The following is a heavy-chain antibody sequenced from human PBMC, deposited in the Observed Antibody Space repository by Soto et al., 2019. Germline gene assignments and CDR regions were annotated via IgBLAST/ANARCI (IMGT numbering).Heavy chain of an antibody. CDR1: GGTFSSYA. J-gene: IGHJ5*02. D-gene: IGHD2-2*02. CDR2: IIPIFGTA. CDR3: AAGTDCGSTSCYTSSWFDP. V-gene: IGHV1-69*13. Sequence: SVKVSCKASGGTFSSYAIRWVRQAPGQGLEWMGRIIPIFGTANYAQKFQGRVTITADESTSTAYMELSSLRSEDTAVYYCAAGTDCGSTSCYTSSWFDPWGQGTLVTVSS.